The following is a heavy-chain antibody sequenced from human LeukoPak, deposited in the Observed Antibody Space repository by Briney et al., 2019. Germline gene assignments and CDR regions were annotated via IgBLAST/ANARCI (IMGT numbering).Heavy chain of an antibody. D-gene: IGHD6-19*01. CDR3: ARATSSGWNLKLGY. CDR1: GYTFTSYD. CDR2: MNPNSGGT. V-gene: IGHV1-2*02. J-gene: IGHJ4*02. Sequence: ASVKVSCKASGYTFTSYDINWVRQATGQGLEWMGWMNPNSGGTNYAQKFQGRVTMTRDTSISTAYMELSRLRSDDTAVYYCARATSSGWNLKLGYRGQGTLVTVSS.